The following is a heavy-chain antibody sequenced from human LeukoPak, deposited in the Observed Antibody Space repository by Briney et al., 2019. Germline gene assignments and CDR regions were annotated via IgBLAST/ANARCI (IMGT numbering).Heavy chain of an antibody. D-gene: IGHD2-2*01. J-gene: IGHJ4*02. CDR2: IIPIFGTA. V-gene: IGHV1-69*05. CDR1: GGTFSSYA. Sequence: SVKVSCKASGGTFSSYAISWVRQAPGQGLEWMGGIIPIFGTANYAQKFQGRVTITTDESTSTAYMELSSLRSEDTAVYYCARVIVECSSTSCSQNFDYWGQGTLVTVSS. CDR3: ARVIVECSSTSCSQNFDY.